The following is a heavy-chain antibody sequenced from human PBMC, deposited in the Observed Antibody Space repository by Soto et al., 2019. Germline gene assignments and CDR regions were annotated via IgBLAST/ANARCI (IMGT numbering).Heavy chain of an antibody. Sequence: SETLSLTCDVSVEPMTGGYYWGWIRQSPGKGLEWSGSIYYGGTTYYNPSLRSRLAISIDTSKNQFSLMLSSVTAADTALYYCARGWYYFDFWGQGTLVTVSS. D-gene: IGHD2-15*01. CDR2: IYYGGTT. CDR1: VEPMTGGYY. CDR3: ARGWYYFDF. V-gene: IGHV4-38-2*01. J-gene: IGHJ4*02.